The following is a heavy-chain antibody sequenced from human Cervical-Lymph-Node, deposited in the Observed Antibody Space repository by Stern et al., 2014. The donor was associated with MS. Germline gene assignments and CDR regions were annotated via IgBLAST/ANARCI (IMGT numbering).Heavy chain of an antibody. V-gene: IGHV3-49*03. CDR3: SVRRQGY. D-gene: IGHD3-10*01. J-gene: IGHJ4*02. CDR1: GFTFGGFA. Sequence: VQLVESGGILVQPGRSLTLSCTSSGFTFGGFAMSWFRQAPVKGLEWLGFIRSKTFGGKTQYAASVKGRFTLSRDDSKSIAYLQMNSLKNEDTAVYYCSVRRQGYWGQGTLVTVSS. CDR2: IRSKTFGGKT.